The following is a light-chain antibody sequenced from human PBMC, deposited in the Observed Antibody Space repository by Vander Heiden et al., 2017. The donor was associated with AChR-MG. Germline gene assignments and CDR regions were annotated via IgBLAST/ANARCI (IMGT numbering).Light chain of an antibody. J-gene: IGLJ3*02. CDR1: SYNIGRGYD. V-gene: IGLV1-40*01. CDR2: GNS. CDR3: QSYDSSLSGRV. Sequence: QSVLTQPPSVSGAPGQRVTIHCTGSSYNIGRGYDVHGYQKRPGTAPKRLIYGNSKRPSGVPDRVAGSKSGTSASLAITGLQAEDEADYYCQSYDSSLSGRVFGGGTKLTVL.